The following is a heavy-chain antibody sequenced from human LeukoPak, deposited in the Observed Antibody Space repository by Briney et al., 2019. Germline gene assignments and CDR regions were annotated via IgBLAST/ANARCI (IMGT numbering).Heavy chain of an antibody. Sequence: GSLRLSCAASGITFSNACMSWVRQAPGKGLEWIGEINHSGSTNYNPSLKSRVTISVDTSKNQFSLKPSSVTAADTAVYYCARGDPPAVGFAYGMDVWGQGTTVTVSS. CDR1: GITFSNAC. D-gene: IGHD2-15*01. CDR2: INHSGST. V-gene: IGHV4-34*01. CDR3: ARGDPPAVGFAYGMDV. J-gene: IGHJ6*02.